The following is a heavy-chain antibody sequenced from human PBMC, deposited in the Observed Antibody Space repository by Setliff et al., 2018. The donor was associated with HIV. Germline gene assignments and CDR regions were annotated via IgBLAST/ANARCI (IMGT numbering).Heavy chain of an antibody. CDR2: IYTNEKS. CDR3: ARARRAGSGPKYFQH. Sequence: PSETLSLTCTVSGASISSSFWSWIRQTPGKGLEWIGYIYTNEKSNSIPALRSRVTMSVDKSKNQFSLRLSSVTAADTAVYYCARARRAGSGPKYFQHWGQGTLVTVSS. J-gene: IGHJ1*01. V-gene: IGHV4-4*09. D-gene: IGHD2-15*01. CDR1: GASISSSF.